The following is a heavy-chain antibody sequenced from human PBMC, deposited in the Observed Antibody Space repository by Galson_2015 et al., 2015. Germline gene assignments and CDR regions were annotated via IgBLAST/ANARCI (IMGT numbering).Heavy chain of an antibody. D-gene: IGHD3-9*01. Sequence: NYNPSLKSRVTISVDKSKNQFSLKLSSVTAADTAVYYCARDPVVLRYFDWLSPRGYFDLWGRGTLVTVSS. J-gene: IGHJ2*01. CDR3: ARDPVVLRYFDWLSPRGYFDL. V-gene: IGHV4-4*02.